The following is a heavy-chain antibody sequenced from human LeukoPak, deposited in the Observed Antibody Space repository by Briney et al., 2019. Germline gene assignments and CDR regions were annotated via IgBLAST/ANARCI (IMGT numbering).Heavy chain of an antibody. D-gene: IGHD1-1*01. CDR3: ARDAEVRPFDH. V-gene: IGHV1-2*02. CDR1: VYTFTGYY. J-gene: IGHJ4*02. Sequence: ASVKVSCKASVYTFTGYYMHWVRQAPGQGLEWMGWINPNSGGTNYAQKFQGRVTMTTDTSTSTAYMELRSLRSDDTAVYYCARDAEVRPFDHWGQGTLVTVSS. CDR2: INPNSGGT.